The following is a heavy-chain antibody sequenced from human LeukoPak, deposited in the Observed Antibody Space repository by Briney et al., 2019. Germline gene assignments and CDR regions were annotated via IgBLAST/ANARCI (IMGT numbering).Heavy chain of an antibody. CDR1: GFTFSSFA. J-gene: IGHJ4*02. CDR2: ISYDGSNK. CDR3: ARNDYGDFYSDY. V-gene: IGHV3-30-3*01. D-gene: IGHD4-17*01. Sequence: PGGSLRLSCAASGFTFSSFAINWVRQAPGKGLEWAAVISYDGSNKYYADSVKSRFTISRDNSKNTLYLQMNSLRAEDTAVYYCARNDYGDFYSDYWGQGTLVTVSS.